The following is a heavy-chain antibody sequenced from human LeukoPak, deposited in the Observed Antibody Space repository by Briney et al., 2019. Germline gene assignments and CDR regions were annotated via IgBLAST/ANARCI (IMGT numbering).Heavy chain of an antibody. D-gene: IGHD1-1*01. CDR1: GGSISSYY. Sequence: SETLSLTCTVSGGSISSYYWNWIRQPPGKGLEWIGYIYYSGSPNYNPSLKRRVNIAVDTSKNQFSLKLSSVTAADTAVYYCARGTTEGYFDYWGQGTLVTVSS. V-gene: IGHV4-59*12. CDR2: IYYSGSP. CDR3: ARGTTEGYFDY. J-gene: IGHJ4*02.